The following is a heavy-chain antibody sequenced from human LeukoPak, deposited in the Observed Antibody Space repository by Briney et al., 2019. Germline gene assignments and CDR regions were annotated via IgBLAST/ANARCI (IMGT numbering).Heavy chain of an antibody. Sequence: GGSLRLSCAASGFTFNSYWMHWVRQAPGKGPEWVANIKEDGSHKYNVDSVRGRFTISRDNAKNSLYLQMNSLGAEDTAVYYCVRYSNDLGAFDMWGQGTMVTVSS. J-gene: IGHJ3*02. D-gene: IGHD6-13*01. CDR2: IKEDGSHK. V-gene: IGHV3-7*01. CDR1: GFTFNSYW. CDR3: VRYSNDLGAFDM.